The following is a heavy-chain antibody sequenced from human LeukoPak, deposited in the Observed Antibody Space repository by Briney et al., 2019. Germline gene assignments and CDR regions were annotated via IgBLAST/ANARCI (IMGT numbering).Heavy chain of an antibody. CDR1: GGSISSGGYS. V-gene: IGHV4-30-2*01. D-gene: IGHD6-13*01. J-gene: IGHJ4*02. CDR2: IYHSGST. Sequence: PSETLSLTCAVSGGSISSGGYSWSWIRQPPGKGLEWIGYIYHSGSTYYNPSLKSRVTISVDRSKNQFSLKLSSVTAADTAVYYCARGWNSSSWGYFDYWGQGTLVTVSS. CDR3: ARGWNSSSWGYFDY.